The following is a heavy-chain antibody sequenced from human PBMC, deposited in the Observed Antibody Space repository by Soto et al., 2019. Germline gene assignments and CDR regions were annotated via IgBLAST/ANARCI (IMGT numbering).Heavy chain of an antibody. CDR1: GGSFSGYY. V-gene: IGHV4-34*01. CDR3: ARGVTMIVVVRGWFDP. D-gene: IGHD3-22*01. Sequence: SETLSLTCAVYGGSFSGYYWSWIRQPPGKGLEWIGEINHSGSTNYNPSLKSRVTISVDTSKNQFSLKLSSVTAADTAVYYCARGVTMIVVVRGWFDPWGQGTLVTVSS. CDR2: INHSGST. J-gene: IGHJ5*02.